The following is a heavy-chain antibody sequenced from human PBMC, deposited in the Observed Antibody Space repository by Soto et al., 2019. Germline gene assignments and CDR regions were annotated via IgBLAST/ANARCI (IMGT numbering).Heavy chain of an antibody. CDR2: IYPGDSDT. D-gene: IGHD3-22*01. CDR3: ARQTYYYDSSGYSYYGMDV. CDR1: GYSFTSYW. V-gene: IGHV5-51*01. J-gene: IGHJ6*02. Sequence: GESLKISCKGSGYSFTSYWIGWVRQMPGKGLEWMGIIYPGDSDTRYSPSFQGQVTISADKSISTAYLQWSSLKASDTAMYYCARQTYYYDSSGYSYYGMDVWGQGTTVTVSS.